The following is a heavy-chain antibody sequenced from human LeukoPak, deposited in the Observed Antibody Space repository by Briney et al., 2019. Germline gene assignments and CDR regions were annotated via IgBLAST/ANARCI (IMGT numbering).Heavy chain of an antibody. CDR2: ISWDGGST. J-gene: IGHJ4*02. CDR1: GFTFDDYT. D-gene: IGHD1-26*01. Sequence: GGSLRLSCAASGFTFDDYTMHWVRQAPGKGLEWVSLISWDGGSTYYADSVKGQFTISRDNSKNSLYLQMNSLRTEDTALYYCAKDKSGSYWGFFDYWGQGTLVTVSS. V-gene: IGHV3-43*01. CDR3: AKDKSGSYWGFFDY.